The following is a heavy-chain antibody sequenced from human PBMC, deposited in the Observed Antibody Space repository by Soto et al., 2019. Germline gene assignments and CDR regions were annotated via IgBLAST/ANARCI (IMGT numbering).Heavy chain of an antibody. J-gene: IGHJ4*02. V-gene: IGHV1-18*01. D-gene: IGHD2-8*01. CDR1: GYAFTNYG. Sequence: QVQLVQSGAEVKKPGASVKVSCTASGYAFTNYGFSWVRQAPGQGLEWMGWISPYNGNTDYAQKLQGRVTMTTDTSTNTAYMELRSLRSDDTAVYYCARDGGVLMVYAAFDYWGQGTLVTVSS. CDR2: ISPYNGNT. CDR3: ARDGGVLMVYAAFDY.